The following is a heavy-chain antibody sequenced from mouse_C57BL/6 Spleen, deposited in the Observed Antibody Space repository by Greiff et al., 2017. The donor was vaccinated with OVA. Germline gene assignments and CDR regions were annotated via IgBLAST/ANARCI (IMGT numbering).Heavy chain of an antibody. CDR1: GYTFTSYG. CDR3: AREFDGPYYYAMDY. CDR2: IYPRSGNT. V-gene: IGHV1-81*01. J-gene: IGHJ4*01. D-gene: IGHD2-3*01. Sequence: VKLVESGAELARPGASVKLSCKASGYTFTSYGISWVKQRTGQGLEWIGEIYPRSGNTYYNEKFKGKATLTADKSSSTAYMELRSLTSEDSAVYFCAREFDGPYYYAMDYWGQGTSVTVSS.